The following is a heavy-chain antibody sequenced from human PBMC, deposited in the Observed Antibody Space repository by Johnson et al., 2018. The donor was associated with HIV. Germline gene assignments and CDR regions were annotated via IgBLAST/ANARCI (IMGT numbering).Heavy chain of an antibody. CDR3: TTDLLTPHAFDI. V-gene: IGHV3-30*04. CDR2: ISYDGSTE. D-gene: IGHD1-14*01. CDR1: GFTLSDSA. J-gene: IGHJ3*02. Sequence: QEQLVESGGGVVQPARSLRLSCAASGFTLSDSALHWVRQAPGKGLEWVAVISYDGSTEFYADSVKGRFTISRDNSKNTLYLQMNSLKTEDTAVYYGTTDLLTPHAFDIWGQGTMVTVSS.